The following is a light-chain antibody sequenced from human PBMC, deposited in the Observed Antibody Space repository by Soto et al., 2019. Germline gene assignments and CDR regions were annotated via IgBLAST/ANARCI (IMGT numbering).Light chain of an antibody. J-gene: IGLJ1*01. CDR1: SSDVGGYNY. V-gene: IGLV2-14*01. CDR3: CSYTSSSTFV. CDR2: DVS. Sequence: QSALNQPASVSGSPGQSIIISCTGTSSDVGGYNYVSWYQQHPGKAPKLMIYDVSNRPSGVSNRFSGSESGNTASLTISGLQAEDEADYYCCSYTSSSTFVFGSGTKVTVL.